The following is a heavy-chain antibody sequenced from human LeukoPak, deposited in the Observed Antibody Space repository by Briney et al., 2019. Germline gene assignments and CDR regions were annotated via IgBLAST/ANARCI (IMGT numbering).Heavy chain of an antibody. CDR1: GGSFSGYY. D-gene: IGHD4-17*01. CDR3: ARRRKGAYDFDY. CDR2: INHSGST. J-gene: IGHJ4*02. Sequence: SETLSLTCAVYGGSFSGYYWSWIRQPPGKGLEWIGEINHSGSTNYNPPLKSRVTISVDTSKNQFSLKLSSVTAADTAVYYCARRRKGAYDFDYWGQGTLVTVSS. V-gene: IGHV4-34*01.